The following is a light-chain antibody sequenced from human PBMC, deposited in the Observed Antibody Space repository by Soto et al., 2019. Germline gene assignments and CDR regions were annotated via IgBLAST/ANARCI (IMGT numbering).Light chain of an antibody. Sequence: QSALTQPASVSRSPGQSITISCTGTSSDVGSYNLVSWYQQDPGKAPKLMIYEGSKRPSGVSYRFSGSKSGNTASLTISGLQAEDEADYYCCSYAGSSTLVFGGGTQLTVL. CDR3: CSYAGSSTLV. CDR2: EGS. J-gene: IGLJ2*01. V-gene: IGLV2-23*01. CDR1: SSDVGSYNL.